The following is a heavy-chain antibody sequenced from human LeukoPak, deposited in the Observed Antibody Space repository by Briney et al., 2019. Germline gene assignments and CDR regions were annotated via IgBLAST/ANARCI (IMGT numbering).Heavy chain of an antibody. V-gene: IGHV4-39*01. CDR2: IHYSGST. CDR3: ARQRYNWNGYYYYYMDV. D-gene: IGHD1-1*01. Sequence: SETLSLTCTVSGGSISSSSYNWGWIRQPPGKGLEWIGSIHYSGSTNYNPSLKSRVTISVDTSKNQFSLKLSSVTAADTAVYYCARQRYNWNGYYYYYMDVWGKGTTVTISS. CDR1: GGSISSSSYN. J-gene: IGHJ6*03.